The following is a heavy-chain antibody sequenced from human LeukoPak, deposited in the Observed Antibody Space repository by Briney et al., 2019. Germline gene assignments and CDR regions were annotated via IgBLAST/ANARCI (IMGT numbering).Heavy chain of an antibody. CDR2: IIPIFGTA. CDR3: ARESASGSSWSVVWGWPFDY. J-gene: IGHJ4*02. Sequence: SVKVSCKASGGTFSSSAISWVRQAPGQGLDWMGGIIPIFGTANYAQKFQGRVTITADESTSTAYMELSSLRSEDTAVYYCARESASGSSWSVVWGWPFDYWGQGTLVTVSS. D-gene: IGHD6-13*01. CDR1: GGTFSSSA. V-gene: IGHV1-69*13.